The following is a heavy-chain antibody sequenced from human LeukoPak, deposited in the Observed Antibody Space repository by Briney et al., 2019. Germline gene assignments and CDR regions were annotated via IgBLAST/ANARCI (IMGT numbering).Heavy chain of an antibody. CDR3: ARARWQLVPYDS. V-gene: IGHV1-2*02. Sequence: ASVKVSCKASGYTVTDYYMHWVRQAPGQGLEWMGWINPNSGGTNFAQKFQGRVAMTRDTSISTAYLELGSLRSDDTAVYFCARARWQLVPYDSWGQGTLVTVSS. J-gene: IGHJ4*02. CDR1: GYTVTDYY. D-gene: IGHD6-6*01. CDR2: INPNSGGT.